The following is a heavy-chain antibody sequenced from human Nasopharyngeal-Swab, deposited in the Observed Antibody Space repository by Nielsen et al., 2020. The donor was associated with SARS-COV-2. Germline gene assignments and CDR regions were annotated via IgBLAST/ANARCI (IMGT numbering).Heavy chain of an antibody. Sequence: SETLSLTCTVSGGSISSGSYYWSWIRQPAGKGLEWIGRIYTSGSTNYNPSLKSRVTISVDTSKNQFSLKLSSVTAADTAVYYCARDVTMVRGAQYNWSDPWGQGTLVTVSS. CDR3: ARDVTMVRGAQYNWSDP. V-gene: IGHV4-61*02. CDR1: GGSISSGSYY. J-gene: IGHJ5*02. D-gene: IGHD3-10*01. CDR2: IYTSGST.